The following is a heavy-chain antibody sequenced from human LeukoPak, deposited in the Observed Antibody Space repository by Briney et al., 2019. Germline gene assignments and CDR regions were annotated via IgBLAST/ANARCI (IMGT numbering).Heavy chain of an antibody. Sequence: PGGSLRLSCAASGFTFSSYSMNWVRQAPGKGLEWVSSISSSSSYIYYADSVKGRFTISRDNAKNSLYPQMNSLRAEDTAVYYCARDGRQDSSGYYYIYWGQGTLVTVSS. CDR3: ARDGRQDSSGYYYIY. D-gene: IGHD3-22*01. V-gene: IGHV3-21*01. J-gene: IGHJ4*02. CDR2: ISSSSSYI. CDR1: GFTFSSYS.